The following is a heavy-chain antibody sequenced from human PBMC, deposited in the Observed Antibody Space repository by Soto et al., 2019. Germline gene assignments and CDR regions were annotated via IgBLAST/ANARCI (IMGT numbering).Heavy chain of an antibody. CDR2: INSGSTSV. D-gene: IGHD1-26*01. CDR1: GFSFSISA. J-gene: IGHJ4*02. CDR3: ARGGGSLNY. Sequence: DVQLVESGGGLVKPGGSLRLSCEVSGFSFSISAMNWVRQAPGKGLEWVSSINSGSTSVRYADSVKGRFTISRDNANNSLSLHMNSVGVEDTAVYYCARGGGSLNYWGQGTLVTVSP. V-gene: IGHV3-21*02.